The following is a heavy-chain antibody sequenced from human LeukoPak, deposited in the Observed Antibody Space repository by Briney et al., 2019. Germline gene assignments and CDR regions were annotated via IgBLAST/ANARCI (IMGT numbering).Heavy chain of an antibody. CDR2: ISGSGGST. CDR3: AKDNRNRGVIIKGGYYFDY. CDR1: GFTFSSYA. J-gene: IGHJ4*02. V-gene: IGHV3-23*01. Sequence: PGGSLRLSCAASGFTFSSYAMSWVRQALGKGLEWVSAISGSGGSTYYADSVKGRFTISRDNSKNTLYLQMNSLRAEDTAVYYCAKDNRNRGVIIKGGYYFDYWGQGTLVTVSS. D-gene: IGHD3-10*01.